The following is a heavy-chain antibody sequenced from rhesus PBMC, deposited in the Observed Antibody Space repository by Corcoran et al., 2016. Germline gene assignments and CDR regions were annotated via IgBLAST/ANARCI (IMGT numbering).Heavy chain of an antibody. CDR1: GDSLSRYW. V-gene: IGHV4-80*01. CDR3: ANTRAAW. D-gene: IGHD6-31*01. CDR2: MNGDSGGT. Sequence: QVQLRESGPGLVKPSETLSLTCAVSGDSLSRYWWTWIRQPPGKGLEWSGEMNGDSGGTHYNPSLKSRVTISTAASNTHFFLNLGALTAADTAVYSCANTRAAWWGQGVLVTVSS. J-gene: IGHJ4*01.